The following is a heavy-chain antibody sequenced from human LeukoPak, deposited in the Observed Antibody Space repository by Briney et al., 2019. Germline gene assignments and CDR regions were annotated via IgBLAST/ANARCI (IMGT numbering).Heavy chain of an antibody. J-gene: IGHJ6*03. V-gene: IGHV1-18*01. Sequence: ASVKVSCKASGYTFTSYGISWVRQAPGQGLEWMGWISAYNGNTNYAQKLQGRVTMTTDTSTSTAYMELRSLRSDDTAVYYCARDLSKQWLVFYYYYYMDVWGKGTTVTVSS. CDR1: GYTFTSYG. D-gene: IGHD6-19*01. CDR3: ARDLSKQWLVFYYYYYMDV. CDR2: ISAYNGNT.